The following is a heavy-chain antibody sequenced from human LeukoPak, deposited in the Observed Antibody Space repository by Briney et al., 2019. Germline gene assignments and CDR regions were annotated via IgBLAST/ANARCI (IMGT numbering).Heavy chain of an antibody. J-gene: IGHJ6*03. Sequence: SETLSLTCSVSGVSISTYFWSWIRQPPGKGLESIGSIYYSGHTNYNPSLKSQVTISVDTSKNQFSLKVTSVTAADTAVYYCARLLGPPAYYYYYMDVWGKGTTVTVSS. D-gene: IGHD3-16*01. CDR1: GVSISTYF. V-gene: IGHV4-59*01. CDR2: IYYSGHT. CDR3: ARLLGPPAYYYYYMDV.